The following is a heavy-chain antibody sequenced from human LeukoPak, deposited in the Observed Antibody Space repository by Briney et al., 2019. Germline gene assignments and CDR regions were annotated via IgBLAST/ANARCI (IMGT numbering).Heavy chain of an antibody. CDR3: ARGSEWSSGVSDY. CDR1: GFTFSSYA. J-gene: IGHJ4*02. D-gene: IGHD3-3*01. Sequence: GGSLRLSCAASGFTFSSYAMSWVRQAPGKGLEWVSAISGSGGSTYYADSVKGRFTISRDNSKNTLYLQMNSLRAEDTAVYYCARGSEWSSGVSDYWGQGTLVTVSS. V-gene: IGHV3-23*01. CDR2: ISGSGGST.